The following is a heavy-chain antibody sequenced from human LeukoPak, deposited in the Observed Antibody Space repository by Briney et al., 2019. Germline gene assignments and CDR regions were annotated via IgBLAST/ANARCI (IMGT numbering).Heavy chain of an antibody. CDR3: ALYCSSTSCYQPGGFDP. J-gene: IGHJ5*02. CDR1: GYTLTELS. V-gene: IGHV1-24*01. CDR2: FDPEDGET. Sequence: ASVKVSCKVSGYTLTELSMHWVRQAPGKGLEWKGGFDPEDGETIYAQKFQGRVTMTEDTSTDTAYMELSSLRSEDTAVYYCALYCSSTSCYQPGGFDPWGQGTLVTVSS. D-gene: IGHD2-2*01.